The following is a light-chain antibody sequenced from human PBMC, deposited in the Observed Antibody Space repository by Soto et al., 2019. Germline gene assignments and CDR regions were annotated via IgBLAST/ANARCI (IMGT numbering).Light chain of an antibody. CDR3: QQYNNWPPAT. CDR1: QTVTRN. Sequence: EIVMTQSPASLSVSPGERATLSCRASQTVTRNLAWYQQKPGQAPRLLLSGASTRATGIPARFSGSGSGTEFTLTISSLQSEDSAVYYCQQYNNWPPATFGQGTKVEIK. CDR2: GAS. J-gene: IGKJ1*01. V-gene: IGKV3-15*01.